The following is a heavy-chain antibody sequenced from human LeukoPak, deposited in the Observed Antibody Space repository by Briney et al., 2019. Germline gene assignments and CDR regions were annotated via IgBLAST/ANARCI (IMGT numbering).Heavy chain of an antibody. CDR2: IYTSGST. V-gene: IGHV4-61*02. CDR1: GGSISSGSYY. J-gene: IGHJ4*02. CDR3: ARVVRGAAGLFDY. Sequence: PSETLSLTCTVSGGSISSGSYYWSWIRQPAGEGLEWIGRIYTSGSTNYNPSLKSRVTISVDKSKNQFSLKLSSVTAADTAVYYCARVVRGAAGLFDYWGQGTLVTVSS. D-gene: IGHD6-13*01.